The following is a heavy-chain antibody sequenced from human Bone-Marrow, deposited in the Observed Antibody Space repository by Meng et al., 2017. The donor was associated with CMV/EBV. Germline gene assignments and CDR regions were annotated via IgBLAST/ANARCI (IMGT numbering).Heavy chain of an antibody. CDR2: INPNSGGT. D-gene: IGHD3-22*01. CDR1: TFTGYY. V-gene: IGHV1-2*02. Sequence: TFTGYYMHWVRQAPGQGLEWMGWINPNSGGTNYAQKFQGRVTMTRDTSISTAYMELSRLRSDDTAVYYCARDPQSYLTTPDYYFDYWGQGTLVTVSS. J-gene: IGHJ4*02. CDR3: ARDPQSYLTTPDYYFDY.